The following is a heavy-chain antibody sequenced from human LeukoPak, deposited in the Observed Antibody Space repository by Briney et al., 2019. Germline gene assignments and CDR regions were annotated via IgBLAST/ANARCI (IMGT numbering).Heavy chain of an antibody. CDR2: ISSGTSTI. CDR3: ARDVTYYGGDWFDP. V-gene: IGHV3-48*04. CDR1: GFTFSSSA. D-gene: IGHD4-23*01. Sequence: GGSLRLSCAASGFTFSSSAKNWVRQAPGKGLEWVSYISSGTSTIYYADSAKGRFTISRDNAKNSLYLQMNSLRAEDTAVYYCARDVTYYGGDWFDPWGQGTLVTVSS. J-gene: IGHJ5*02.